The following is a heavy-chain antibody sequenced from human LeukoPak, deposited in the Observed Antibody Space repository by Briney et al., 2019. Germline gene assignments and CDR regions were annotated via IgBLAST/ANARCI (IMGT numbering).Heavy chain of an antibody. CDR2: ISAYNGDT. CDR1: GYTFASFG. Sequence: GASVKVSCKASGYTFASFGLGWVRQAPGQGLELVGWISAYNGDTNYAQNLQGRVTMTTDTSTSTAYMELRSLRSDDTAVYYCARIDLWFGELIDYWGQGTLVTVSS. D-gene: IGHD3-10*01. V-gene: IGHV1-18*01. J-gene: IGHJ4*02. CDR3: ARIDLWFGELIDY.